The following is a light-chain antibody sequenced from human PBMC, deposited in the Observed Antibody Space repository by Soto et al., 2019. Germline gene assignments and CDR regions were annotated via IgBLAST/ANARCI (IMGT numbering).Light chain of an antibody. CDR1: QSVSSS. CDR3: QQYARPPFA. Sequence: EVVMTQSPATLSVSPGERVTLSCRASQSVSSSLAWYQQKPGQAPRLLLYDASSRATGIPDRVSGSGSGTDFTLTISRLEPEDFAVYYCQQYARPPFAFGQGTKVAI. V-gene: IGKV3-20*01. J-gene: IGKJ2*01. CDR2: DAS.